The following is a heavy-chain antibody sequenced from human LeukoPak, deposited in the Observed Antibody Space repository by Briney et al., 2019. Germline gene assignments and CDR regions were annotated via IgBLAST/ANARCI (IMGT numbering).Heavy chain of an antibody. CDR1: GFTFSGYW. CDR3: ARAMT. V-gene: IGHV3-7*01. J-gene: IGHJ5*02. CDR2: IKPDGSDK. Sequence: GGSLRLSCAASGFTFSGYWMSWVRQAPGKGLEWVANIKPDGSDKAHVDSVKGRFTISRDNTKNSLYLQMSSLRAEDTAVYYCARAMTWGQGTQVSVSS.